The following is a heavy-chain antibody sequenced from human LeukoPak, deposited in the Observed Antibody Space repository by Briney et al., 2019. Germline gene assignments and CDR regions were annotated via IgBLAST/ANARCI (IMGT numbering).Heavy chain of an antibody. D-gene: IGHD3-3*01. CDR3: ARGPLLRFLAYYYYYMDV. Sequence: SETLSLTCAVYGGSFSGFYWSWIRQPPGKGLEWIGEINHSGSTNYNPSLKSRVTISVDTSKSQFSLKLSSVTAADTAVYYCARGPLLRFLAYYYYYMDVWGKGTTVTVSS. CDR1: GGSFSGFY. CDR2: INHSGST. J-gene: IGHJ6*03. V-gene: IGHV4-34*01.